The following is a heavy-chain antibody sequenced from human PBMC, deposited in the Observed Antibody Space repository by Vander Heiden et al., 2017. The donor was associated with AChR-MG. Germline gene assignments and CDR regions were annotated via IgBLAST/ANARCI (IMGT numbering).Heavy chain of an antibody. CDR2: VIPICGTA. V-gene: IGHV1-69*01. CDR3: ARREPQSSGFDP. Sequence: QVQLVQSGAEVKKPGSSVKVSCKASGGNFSNPAISWVRHARGQGLEWMGGVIPICGTANYAQNFQGRVTITADESTSTAYMELSSLRSEDTAVYYCARREPQSSGFDPWGQGTLVTVSS. J-gene: IGHJ5*02. CDR1: GGNFSNPA.